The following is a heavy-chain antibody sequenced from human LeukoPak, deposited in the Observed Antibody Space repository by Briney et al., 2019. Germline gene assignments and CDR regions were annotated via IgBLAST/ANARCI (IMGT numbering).Heavy chain of an antibody. CDR3: ARGIYGDYADYYYMDV. V-gene: IGHV1-18*01. CDR2: ISAYNGNT. J-gene: IGHJ6*03. D-gene: IGHD4-17*01. CDR1: GYTFTSYG. Sequence: ASVKVSCKASGYTFTSYGISWVRQAPGQGLEWMGWISAYNGNTKYAQKFQGRVTMTRNTSISTAYMELSSLRSEDTAVYYCARGIYGDYADYYYMDVWGKGTTVTISS.